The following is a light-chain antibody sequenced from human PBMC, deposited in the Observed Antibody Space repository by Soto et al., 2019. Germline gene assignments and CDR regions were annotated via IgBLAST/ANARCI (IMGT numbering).Light chain of an antibody. V-gene: IGKV1-39*01. Sequence: DIQMTQSPSSLSASVGDRVTITFRASQSSGRFLNWHQQKPGKAPNVLINVASTLRSGVPSRFSGSGSGTDFNLTINSLQPEDFATYFCQQSFTTPLTFGGGTKVDI. CDR2: VAS. CDR3: QQSFTTPLT. CDR1: QSSGRF. J-gene: IGKJ4*01.